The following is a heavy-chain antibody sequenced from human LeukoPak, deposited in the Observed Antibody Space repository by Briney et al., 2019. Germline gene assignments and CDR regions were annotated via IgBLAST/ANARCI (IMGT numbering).Heavy chain of an antibody. CDR1: GFAFSSYA. CDR2: ISYDGSNK. V-gene: IGHV3-30*01. D-gene: IGHD3-3*01. CDR3: ARDAYDSTPYYFDY. J-gene: IGHJ4*02. Sequence: GGSLRLSCAASGFAFSSYAMHWVRQAPGKGLEWVAVISYDGSNKYYADSVKGRFTISGDNSKNTLYLQMNSLRAEDTAVYYCARDAYDSTPYYFDYWGQGTLVTVSS.